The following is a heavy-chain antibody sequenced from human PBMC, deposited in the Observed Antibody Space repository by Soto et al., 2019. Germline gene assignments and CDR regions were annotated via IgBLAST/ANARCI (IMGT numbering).Heavy chain of an antibody. J-gene: IGHJ6*02. V-gene: IGHV1-18*01. CDR3: ARDVDTAMVAANYYYGMDV. CDR1: GYTFTSYG. Sequence: ASVKVSCKASGYTFTSYGISWVRQAPGQGLEWMGWISALKGNANYSQKSQGRVTMTTDTSTSTAYMELRSLRSDDTAVYYCARDVDTAMVAANYYYGMDVWGQGTTVTVSS. CDR2: ISALKGNA. D-gene: IGHD5-18*01.